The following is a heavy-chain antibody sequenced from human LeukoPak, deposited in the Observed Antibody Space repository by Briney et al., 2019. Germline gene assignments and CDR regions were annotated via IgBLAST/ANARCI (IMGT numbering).Heavy chain of an antibody. CDR1: GFTFSDYY. CDR2: ISSSSSYI. CDR3: ARGHGVVAASDDAFDI. Sequence: KPGGSLRLSCAASGFTFSDYYMSWIRQAPGKGLEWVSSISSSSSYIYYADSVKGRFTISRDNAKNSLYLQMNSLRAEDTAVYYCARGHGVVAASDDAFDIWGQGTMVTVSS. J-gene: IGHJ3*02. V-gene: IGHV3-11*06. D-gene: IGHD2-2*01.